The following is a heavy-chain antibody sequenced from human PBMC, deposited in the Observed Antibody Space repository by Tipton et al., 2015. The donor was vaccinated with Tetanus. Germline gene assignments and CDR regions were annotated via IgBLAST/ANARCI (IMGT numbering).Heavy chain of an antibody. V-gene: IGHV1-18*01. Sequence: QLVQSGAEVKKPGASVKVSCKASGYTFTSYGISWVRQAPGQGLGWMGWISAYNGNTNYAQKLQGRVTMTTDTSPSTAYMELRSLGADDTAVYYCARDPRNGIAAAAGFDPWAQGTLVTVSS. D-gene: IGHD6-13*01. CDR3: ARDPRNGIAAAAGFDP. CDR2: ISAYNGNT. J-gene: IGHJ5*02. CDR1: GYTFTSYG.